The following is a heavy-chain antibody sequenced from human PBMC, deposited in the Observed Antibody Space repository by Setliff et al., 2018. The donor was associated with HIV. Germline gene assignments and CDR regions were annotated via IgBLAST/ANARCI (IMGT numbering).Heavy chain of an antibody. Sequence: SETLSLTCSVSGGFMSTYYWSWIRQPAGKRLEWIGRVYTSGSTIYNPSLRSRVTMSVDTSKSQFSLKLNSVAAADTAVYYCARVFPPIRGAPFGTPPGAFDIWGQGTMVTV. CDR1: GGFMSTYY. CDR2: VYTSGST. D-gene: IGHD2-15*01. J-gene: IGHJ3*02. CDR3: ARVFPPIRGAPFGTPPGAFDI. V-gene: IGHV4-4*07.